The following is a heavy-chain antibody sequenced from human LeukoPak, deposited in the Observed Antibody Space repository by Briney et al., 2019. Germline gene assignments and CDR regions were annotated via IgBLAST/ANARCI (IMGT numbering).Heavy chain of an antibody. Sequence: PPETLSLTCAVYGGSFSGYYWSWIRQPPGKGLEWIGEINHSGSTNYNPSLKSRVTISVDTSKNQFSLKLSSVTAADTAVYYCARALRFLNFDYWGQGTLVTVSS. D-gene: IGHD3-3*01. V-gene: IGHV4-34*01. CDR3: ARALRFLNFDY. CDR2: INHSGST. J-gene: IGHJ4*02. CDR1: GGSFSGYY.